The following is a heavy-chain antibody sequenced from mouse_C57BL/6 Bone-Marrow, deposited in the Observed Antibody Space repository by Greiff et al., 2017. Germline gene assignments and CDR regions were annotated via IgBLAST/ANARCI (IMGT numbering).Heavy chain of an antibody. CDR3: ARTAYSSNYDAMDY. J-gene: IGHJ4*01. Sequence: VQLQQPGAELVMPGASVKLSCKASGYTFTSYWMHWVKQRPGQGLEWIGEIDPSDSYTNYNQKFKGKSTLTVDKSSSTAYMQLSSLTSEDSAVYYCARTAYSSNYDAMDYWGQGTSVTVSS. D-gene: IGHD2-5*01. CDR1: GYTFTSYW. V-gene: IGHV1-69*01. CDR2: IDPSDSYT.